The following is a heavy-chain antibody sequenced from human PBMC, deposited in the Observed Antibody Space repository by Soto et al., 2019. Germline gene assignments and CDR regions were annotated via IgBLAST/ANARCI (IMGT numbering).Heavy chain of an antibody. J-gene: IGHJ4*02. D-gene: IGHD3-10*01. CDR2: ISYDGSNK. CDR1: GFTFSSYA. Sequence: QVQLVESGGGVVQPGRSLRLSCAASGFTFSSYAMHWVRQAPGTGLEWVAVISYDGSNKYYADSVKGRFTISRDNSNDTLYLQMNSQRSEDTALDYCARDSMGRYYGSGSYYFDYWGQRTLVTVSS. CDR3: ARDSMGRYYGSGSYYFDY. V-gene: IGHV3-30-3*01.